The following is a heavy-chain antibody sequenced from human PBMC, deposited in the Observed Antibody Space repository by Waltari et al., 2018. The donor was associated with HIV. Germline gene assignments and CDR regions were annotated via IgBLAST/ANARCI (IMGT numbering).Heavy chain of an antibody. J-gene: IGHJ5*02. CDR1: GGSISGTNW. D-gene: IGHD3-16*02. V-gene: IGHV4-4*02. Sequence: VQLHESGPGLVKPSGTLSLTCAVSGGSISGTNWWTWVRQPPGKGLEWIGEIYHDGSTKYTPSLQSRVTISIDKSKNQFSLNLSSATAADTAIYYCATRPPYRMADVRDWFDPWGQGTLVIVSS. CDR3: ATRPPYRMADVRDWFDP. CDR2: IYHDGST.